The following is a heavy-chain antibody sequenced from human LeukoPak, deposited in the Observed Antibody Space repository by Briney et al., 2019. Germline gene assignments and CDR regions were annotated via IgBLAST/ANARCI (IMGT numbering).Heavy chain of an antibody. CDR3: ARGYCSSTSCLYYYYYYMDV. V-gene: IGHV1-46*01. CDR2: INPSGGST. Sequence: GASVTVSCKASGYTFTSYYMHWVRQAPGQGLEWMGIINPSGGSTSYAQKFQGRVTMTRDMSTSTVYMELSSLRSEDTAVYYCARGYCSSTSCLYYYYYYMDVWGKGTTVTVSS. D-gene: IGHD2-2*01. J-gene: IGHJ6*03. CDR1: GYTFTSYY.